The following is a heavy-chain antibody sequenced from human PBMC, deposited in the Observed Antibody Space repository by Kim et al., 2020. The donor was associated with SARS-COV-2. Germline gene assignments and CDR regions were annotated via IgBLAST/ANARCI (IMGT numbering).Heavy chain of an antibody. Sequence: GGSLRLSCAASGFTFSSYSMNWVRQAPGKGLEWVSSISSSSSYIYYADSVKGRFTISRDNAKNSLYLQMNSLRAEDTAVYYCARDDCSGGSCYYYYYGIDVWGQGTTVTVSS. D-gene: IGHD2-15*01. CDR1: GFTFSSYS. V-gene: IGHV3-21*01. CDR2: ISSSSSYI. J-gene: IGHJ6*02. CDR3: ARDDCSGGSCYYYYYGIDV.